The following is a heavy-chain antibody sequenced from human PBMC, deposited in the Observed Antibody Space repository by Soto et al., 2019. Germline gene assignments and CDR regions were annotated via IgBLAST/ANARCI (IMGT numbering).Heavy chain of an antibody. J-gene: IGHJ5*02. D-gene: IGHD6-13*01. Sequence: PGGSLRLSCAAFGFTFSSYTMHWVRQAPGKGLEWVAVISYDGSNKYYADSVKGRFTISRDNSKNTLYLQMNSLRAEDTAVYYCARDSGGSSWYGANWFDPWGQETLVTVSS. CDR1: GFTFSSYT. CDR2: ISYDGSNK. CDR3: ARDSGGSSWYGANWFDP. V-gene: IGHV3-30-3*01.